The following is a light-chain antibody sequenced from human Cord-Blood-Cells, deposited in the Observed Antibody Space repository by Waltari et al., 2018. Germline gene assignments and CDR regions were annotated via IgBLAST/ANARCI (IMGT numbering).Light chain of an antibody. V-gene: IGLV1-47*01. CDR2: RNN. CDR3: AAWDDSLSGWV. CDR1: SSNLGSNY. Sequence: QSVLTQPPSASGPPGQRVTIPCSGSSSNLGSNYVYWYQQLPGTAPKLLIYRNNQRPSGVPDRFSGSKSGTSASLAISGLRSEDEADYYCAAWDDSLSGWVFGGGTKLTVL. J-gene: IGLJ3*02.